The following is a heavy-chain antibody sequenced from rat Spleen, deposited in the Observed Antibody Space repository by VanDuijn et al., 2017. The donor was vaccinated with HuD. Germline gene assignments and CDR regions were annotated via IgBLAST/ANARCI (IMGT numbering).Heavy chain of an antibody. Sequence: EVQLVESGGGLVQPGSPLKLSCAASGFTFSSNWLNWIRQAPGKGLEWVATISYDGSSTYYRDSVKGRFTISRDNAKSTLYLQMDSLRSEDTATYYCARHAGSYYFDYWGQGVMVTVSS. D-gene: IGHD1-4*01. J-gene: IGHJ2*01. V-gene: IGHV5-29*01. CDR1: GFTFSSNW. CDR3: ARHAGSYYFDY. CDR2: ISYDGSST.